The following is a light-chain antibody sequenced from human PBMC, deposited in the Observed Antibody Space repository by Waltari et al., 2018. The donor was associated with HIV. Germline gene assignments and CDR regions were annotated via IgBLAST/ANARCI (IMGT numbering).Light chain of an antibody. CDR1: SNNLGTYV. J-gene: IGLJ1*01. V-gene: IGLV1-36*01. Sequence: QSALTQEASVSGTLGQSITLSCTGNSNNLGTYVLGWYRQISHGAPKTVIFGNSLPSGIPDRFSGSKSGTTASLTISGLQPEDEADYYCSTWDFSLSAHVFGTGTKVTVL. CDR3: STWDFSLSAHV. CDR2: FGN.